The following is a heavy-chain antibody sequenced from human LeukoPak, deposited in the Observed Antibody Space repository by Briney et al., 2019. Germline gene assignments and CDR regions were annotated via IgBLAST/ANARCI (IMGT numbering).Heavy chain of an antibody. V-gene: IGHV1-46*01. Sequence: ASVKVSCKASGYTFTSYYMHWVRQAPGQGLEWMGILNPSGGSTSYAQKFQGRVTMTRDTSTSTVYMELSSLRSEDTAVYYCARDHRGLNCSSTSCYWTYYYYGMDVWGQGTTVTVSS. CDR1: GYTFTSYY. CDR2: LNPSGGST. CDR3: ARDHRGLNCSSTSCYWTYYYYGMDV. D-gene: IGHD2-2*01. J-gene: IGHJ6*02.